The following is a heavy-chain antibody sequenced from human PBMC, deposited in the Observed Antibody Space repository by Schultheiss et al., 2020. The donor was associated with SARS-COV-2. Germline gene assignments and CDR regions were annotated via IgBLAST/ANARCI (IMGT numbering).Heavy chain of an antibody. Sequence: GESLKISCAASGFTVSSNYMSWVRQAPGKGLEWVSVIYSGGSTYYADSVKGRFTISRDNSKNTLYLQMNSLRAEDTAVYYCAKVRGPSGSYSSWPFDYWGQGTLVTVSS. D-gene: IGHD1-26*01. CDR3: AKVRGPSGSYSSWPFDY. J-gene: IGHJ4*02. V-gene: IGHV3-53*01. CDR1: GFTVSSNY. CDR2: IYSGGST.